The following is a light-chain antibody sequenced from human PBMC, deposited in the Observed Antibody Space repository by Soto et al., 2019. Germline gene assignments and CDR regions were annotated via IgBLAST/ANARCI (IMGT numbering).Light chain of an antibody. V-gene: IGLV3-27*01. J-gene: IGLJ2*01. CDR2: NDS. CDR3: YSAAGINLVV. Sequence: SYELTQPSSVSVSPGQTARITCSGDVLAKKYARWFQQKPGQAPVLLIYNDSERPSGIPERFSGSTPGSTVTLTISGAQVEDEADYYCYSAAGINLVVFGGGTKLTVL. CDR1: VLAKKY.